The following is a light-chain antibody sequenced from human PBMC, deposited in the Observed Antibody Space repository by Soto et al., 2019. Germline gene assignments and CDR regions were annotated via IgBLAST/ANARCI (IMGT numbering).Light chain of an antibody. Sequence: EIVLTQSPGTMSLSPGERATLSCRASQSVSSNYLAWYQQKPGQAPRLLIYGASSRATGIPDRFSGSGSGTDFTLTISRLEPEDFAVYYCQPYTSSTWTFGQGTKVEIK. V-gene: IGKV3-20*01. CDR2: GAS. J-gene: IGKJ1*01. CDR1: QSVSSNY. CDR3: QPYTSSTWT.